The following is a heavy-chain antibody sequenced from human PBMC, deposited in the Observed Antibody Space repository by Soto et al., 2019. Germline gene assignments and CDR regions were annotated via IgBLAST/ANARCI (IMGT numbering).Heavy chain of an antibody. CDR3: ARERYDILTGYYWPTDYYYYYGMDV. Sequence: ASVKVSCEAPGYPFTSYGISWVRQAPGQGLEWMGWISAYNGNTNYAQKLQGRVTMTTDTSTSTAYMELRSLRSDDTAVYYCARERYDILTGYYWPTDYYYYYGMDVWGQGTTVTVSS. J-gene: IGHJ6*02. V-gene: IGHV1-18*01. D-gene: IGHD3-9*01. CDR2: ISAYNGNT. CDR1: GYPFTSYG.